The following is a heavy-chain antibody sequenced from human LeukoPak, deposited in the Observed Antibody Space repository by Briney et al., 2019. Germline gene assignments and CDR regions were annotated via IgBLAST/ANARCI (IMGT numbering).Heavy chain of an antibody. CDR1: GLTVTNAW. Sequence: GGSLRLSCSASGLTVTNAWMNWFRQAPGEGLDWVGRIASKTDGGATDYAAPVKGRFTISRDDSKNTLNLQMNSLKTEDTAVYYCTTGIRGDWGQGTLVTVSS. J-gene: IGHJ4*02. V-gene: IGHV3-15*07. CDR3: TTGIRGD. D-gene: IGHD3-10*01. CDR2: IASKTDGGAT.